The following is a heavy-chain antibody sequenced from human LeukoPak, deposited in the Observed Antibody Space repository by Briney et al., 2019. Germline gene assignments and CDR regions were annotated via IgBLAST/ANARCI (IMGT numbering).Heavy chain of an antibody. D-gene: IGHD6-19*01. V-gene: IGHV3-7*01. CDR2: IKEDGSQK. CDR3: ARASGWYDSIDY. Sequence: PGGSLRLSCAASGFTFSTWMAWVRQAPGKGLEWLANIKEDGSQKHYADSVKGRFTISRDNAENSVYLQMTSLRAEDTAVYYCARASGWYDSIDYWGQGTLVTVSS. J-gene: IGHJ4*02. CDR1: GFTFSTW.